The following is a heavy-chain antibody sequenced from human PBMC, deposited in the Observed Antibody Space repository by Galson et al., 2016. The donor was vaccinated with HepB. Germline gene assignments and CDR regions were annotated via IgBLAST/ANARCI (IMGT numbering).Heavy chain of an antibody. Sequence: SLRLSCAASGFVFSNFGLSWVRQAPGKGLEWVASISPRRTTYYSDSVQGRFTISRDNSNNTLYLQMNALSAEDTAVYYCAKERLVRRIFDHWGQGTLLTVSS. CDR3: AKERLVRRIFDH. D-gene: IGHD1-1*01. V-gene: IGHV3-23*01. CDR2: ISPRRTT. J-gene: IGHJ4*02. CDR1: GFVFSNFG.